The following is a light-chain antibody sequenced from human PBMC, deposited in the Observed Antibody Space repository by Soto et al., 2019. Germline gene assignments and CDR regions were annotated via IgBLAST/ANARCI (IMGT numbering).Light chain of an antibody. CDR3: SSYTSTTPFV. CDR1: SSHVDTYNY. J-gene: IGLJ1*01. Sequence: QSALTQPASVSGSPGQSITISCTGSSSHVDTYNYITWYQQLPGKAPKVIIYDVSNRPSGVSDRFSGPKSGNTASLTISGLLTEDEGDYYCSSYTSTTPFVFGTGTKLTVL. V-gene: IGLV2-14*01. CDR2: DVS.